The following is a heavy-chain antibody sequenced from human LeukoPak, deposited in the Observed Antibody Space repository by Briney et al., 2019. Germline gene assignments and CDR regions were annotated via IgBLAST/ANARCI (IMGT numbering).Heavy chain of an antibody. Sequence: GASVKVSCKTSGYTFISYTVHWVRQAPGQRLEWMGWINAGNGNTKYSQRFEGRVTITRDTSASTAYMELSSLRFEDTAVYYCARDTFGSSRPSDYWGQGTLVTVSS. CDR3: ARDTFGSSRPSDY. D-gene: IGHD2/OR15-2a*01. V-gene: IGHV1-3*01. CDR2: INAGNGNT. CDR1: GYTFISYT. J-gene: IGHJ4*02.